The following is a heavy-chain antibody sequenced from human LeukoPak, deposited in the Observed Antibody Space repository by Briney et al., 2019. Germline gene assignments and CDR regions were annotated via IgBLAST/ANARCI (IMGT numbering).Heavy chain of an antibody. J-gene: IGHJ3*02. D-gene: IGHD2-2*01. Sequence: ASVKVSCKASGYTFTSYAMHWVRQAPGQRLEWMGWINAGNGNTKYSQKFQGRVTMTRNTSISTAYMELSGLRSEDTAVYYCARGPYCSSTSCYAHDAFDIWGQGTMVTVSS. CDR3: ARGPYCSSTSCYAHDAFDI. CDR2: INAGNGNT. V-gene: IGHV1-3*01. CDR1: GYTFTSYA.